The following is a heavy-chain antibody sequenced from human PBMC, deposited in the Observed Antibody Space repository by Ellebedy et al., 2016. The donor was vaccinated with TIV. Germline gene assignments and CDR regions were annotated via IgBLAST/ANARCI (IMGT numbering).Heavy chain of an antibody. J-gene: IGHJ6*02. Sequence: GSLRLSCAVYGGSFSGYSWSWIRQSPGKGLEWIGEINESGRTKYTPSLKSRVTISADMSKNQLSLKLTSVTAADTSVYYCARSRVYSGMDVWGQGTTVTVSS. CDR1: GGSFSGYS. V-gene: IGHV4-34*01. CDR3: ARSRVYSGMDV. D-gene: IGHD2-2*01. CDR2: INESGRT.